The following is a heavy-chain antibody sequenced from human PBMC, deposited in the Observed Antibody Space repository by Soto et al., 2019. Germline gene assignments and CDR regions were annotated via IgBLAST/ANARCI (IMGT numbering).Heavy chain of an antibody. J-gene: IGHJ3*02. CDR2: VYPGDSDT. V-gene: IGHV5-51*01. CDR1: GYTFSTYW. CDR3: AGPRRRGGSDAFDI. Sequence: GESLKISCQGSGYTFSTYWIAWVRQLPGKGLEWVGVVYPGDSDTRYSPSFQGQVTISADKSTSTVYLQWNTLKTSDTAIYYCAGPRRRGGSDAFDIWGQGTLVTVSS.